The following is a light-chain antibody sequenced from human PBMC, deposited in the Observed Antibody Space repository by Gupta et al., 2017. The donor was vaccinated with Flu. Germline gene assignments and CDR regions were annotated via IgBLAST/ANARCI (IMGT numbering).Light chain of an antibody. CDR2: AAS. V-gene: IGKV1-12*01. J-gene: IGKJ1*01. CDR1: QGIRSW. Sequence: DLHMPQSPSSVSASVGASVTITCRASQGIRSWLAWYQQKPGKAPKLLIYAASSLQRGVPSRFSGSGSGTDFTLTISSLQPEDFATYYCQQTNSLPRTFGQGTKVEIK. CDR3: QQTNSLPRT.